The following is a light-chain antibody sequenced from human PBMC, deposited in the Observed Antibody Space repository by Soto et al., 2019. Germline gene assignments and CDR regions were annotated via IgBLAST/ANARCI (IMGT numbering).Light chain of an antibody. CDR1: QYVSEW. CDR2: ATS. J-gene: IGKJ4*01. V-gene: IGKV1-12*01. CDR3: QQTNSFPLT. Sequence: DIQMTQSPSSVSASVGDRVTITCRASQYVSEWLAWYQQKPGKAPKPLIYATSNLRSGVRSRFSGSGSGTDFTLTISGLQTENFAAYYCQQTNSFPLTFGGGTKVEIK.